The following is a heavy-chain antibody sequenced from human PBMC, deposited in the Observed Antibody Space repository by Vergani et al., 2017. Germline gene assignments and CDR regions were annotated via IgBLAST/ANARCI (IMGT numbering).Heavy chain of an antibody. J-gene: IGHJ4*02. CDR2: IFYSGST. V-gene: IGHV4-31*02. D-gene: IGHD3-22*01. Sequence: QVQLQESGPGLVKPSQTLSLTCSVSGGSFSSAGYYWSWIRQHPGKGLEWIGYIFYSGSTNYNPSLGSRVSLSIDTSKNQFSLKLHSVSADDTAVYFCARAEFSTNYYGQSYYFDFWGQGIPVTVSA. CDR1: GGSFSSAGYY. CDR3: ARAEFSTNYYGQSYYFDF.